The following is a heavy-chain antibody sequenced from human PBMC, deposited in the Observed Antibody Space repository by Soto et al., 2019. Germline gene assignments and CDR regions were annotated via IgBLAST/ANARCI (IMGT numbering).Heavy chain of an antibody. CDR2: IIPIFGTA. Sequence: QVQLVQSGAEVKKPGSSVKVSCKASGGTFSSYAISWVRQAPGQGLEWMGGIIPIFGTANYAQKFQGRVTITADESTSTAYMELSSLRSEDTAVYYCARKSSSEYSSSFLKHYYYYGMDVWGQGTTVTVSS. CDR1: GGTFSSYA. J-gene: IGHJ6*02. CDR3: ARKSSSEYSSSFLKHYYYYGMDV. D-gene: IGHD6-6*01. V-gene: IGHV1-69*12.